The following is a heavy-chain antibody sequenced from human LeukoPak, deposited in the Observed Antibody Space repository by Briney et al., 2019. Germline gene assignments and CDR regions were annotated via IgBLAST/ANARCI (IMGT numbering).Heavy chain of an antibody. J-gene: IGHJ3*02. CDR3: ATRTMIVGGDAFDI. Sequence: ASVNVSCTASGYTFTSYGISWVRQAPGQGLEWMGWISAYNGNTNYAQKLQGRVTMTTDTSTSTAYMELRSLRSDDTAVYYCATRTMIVGGDAFDIWGQGTMVTVSS. V-gene: IGHV1-18*01. D-gene: IGHD3-22*01. CDR2: ISAYNGNT. CDR1: GYTFTSYG.